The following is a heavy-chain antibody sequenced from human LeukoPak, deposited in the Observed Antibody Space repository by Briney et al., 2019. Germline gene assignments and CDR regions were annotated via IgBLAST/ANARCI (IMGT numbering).Heavy chain of an antibody. CDR3: ARERYCSSTSCSLDY. J-gene: IGHJ4*02. CDR2: PILGIA. D-gene: IGHD2-2*01. V-gene: IGHV1-69*04. Sequence: PILGIANYAQKFQGRVTITADKSTSTAYMELSSLRSEDTAVYYCARERYCSSTSCSLDYWGQGTLVTVSS.